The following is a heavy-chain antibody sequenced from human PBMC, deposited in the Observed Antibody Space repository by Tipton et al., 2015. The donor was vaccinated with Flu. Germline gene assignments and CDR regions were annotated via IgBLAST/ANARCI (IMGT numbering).Heavy chain of an antibody. J-gene: IGHJ5*02. CDR3: ARYGYSSGWYRNWFDP. CDR1: GGSFSGYY. CDR2: INHSGST. Sequence: TLSLTCAVYGGSFSGYYWSWIRQPPGKGLEWIGEINHSGSTNYNPSLKSRVTLSVDTSKNQFSLTLSSVTAADTAVYYCARYGYSSGWYRNWFDPWGQGTLVTVSS. D-gene: IGHD6-19*01. V-gene: IGHV4-34*01.